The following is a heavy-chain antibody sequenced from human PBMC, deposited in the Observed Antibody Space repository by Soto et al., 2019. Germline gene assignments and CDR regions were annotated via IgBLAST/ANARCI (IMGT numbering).Heavy chain of an antibody. J-gene: IGHJ4*02. CDR2: ISYDGSDK. D-gene: IGHD3-10*01. CDR3: VGGQYYFEY. CDR1: GFPFTSYG. Sequence: QVQLVESGGGVVQPGRSLRLSCAASGFPFTSYGMHWVREGPDKGLEWVAIISYDGSDKYYANSVKGRFTISRDNSKNTLYLQMNSLIPEYTALYYCVGGQYYFEYRGQGTLVIVSS. V-gene: IGHV3-30*03.